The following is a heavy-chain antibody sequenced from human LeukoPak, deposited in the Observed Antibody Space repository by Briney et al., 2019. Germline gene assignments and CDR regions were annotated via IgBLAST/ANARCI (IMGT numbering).Heavy chain of an antibody. CDR3: ARKGNAFDI. Sequence: GGSLRLSYAASGFTSSSFWMHWVRQAPGKGLVWVSRINTDGSSTDYADSVKGRFTISRDNAKNTLYLQMNSLRAEDTAVYYCARKGNAFDIWGQGTIVTVSS. J-gene: IGHJ3*02. CDR1: GFTSSSFW. CDR2: INTDGSST. V-gene: IGHV3-74*01. D-gene: IGHD3-10*01.